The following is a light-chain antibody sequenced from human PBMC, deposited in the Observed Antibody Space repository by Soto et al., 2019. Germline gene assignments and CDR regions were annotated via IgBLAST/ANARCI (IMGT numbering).Light chain of an antibody. CDR1: SSDVGSYNR. CDR3: NSYTGSSTYV. CDR2: EVS. J-gene: IGLJ1*01. Sequence: QSVLTQPPSVSGSPGQSVAISCTGTSSDVGSYNRVSWYQQPPGAAPKLMIYEVSNRPSGVPDRFSGSKSGNTASLTISGLQAEDDADYYCNSYTGSSTYVFGTGTKVTVL. V-gene: IGLV2-18*02.